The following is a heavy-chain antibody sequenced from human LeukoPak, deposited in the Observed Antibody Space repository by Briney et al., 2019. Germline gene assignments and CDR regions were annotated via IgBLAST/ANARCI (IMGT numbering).Heavy chain of an antibody. Sequence: PSETLSLTCTVSGGSISSYYWSWIRQPPGKGLEWIGYIYYSGSTNYNPSLKSRVTISVDTSKNQFSLKLSSVTAADTAVYYCVRGGDGYKDEWGQGTLVTVSS. CDR1: GGSISSYY. D-gene: IGHD5-24*01. V-gene: IGHV4-59*01. CDR3: VRGGDGYKDE. CDR2: IYYSGST. J-gene: IGHJ4*02.